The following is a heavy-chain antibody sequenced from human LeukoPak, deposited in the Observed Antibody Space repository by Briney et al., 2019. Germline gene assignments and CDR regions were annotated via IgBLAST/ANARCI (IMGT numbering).Heavy chain of an antibody. CDR2: VYSGGST. D-gene: IGHD6-6*01. J-gene: IGHJ4*02. Sequence: GGSLRLSCAASGSTVSSNYMSWVRQAPGKGLEWGSVVYSGGSTYYADSVKGRFTISRDNSTNTLYLQMNSLRGEDTAVYYCARESGGSSLAFDYWGQGTLVTVSS. CDR3: ARESGGSSLAFDY. CDR1: GSTVSSNY. V-gene: IGHV3-66*01.